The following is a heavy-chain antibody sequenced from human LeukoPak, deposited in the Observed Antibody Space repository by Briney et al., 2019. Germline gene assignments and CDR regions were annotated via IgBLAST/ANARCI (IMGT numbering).Heavy chain of an antibody. CDR2: INHSGST. J-gene: IGHJ5*02. CDR3: ARGKGYCSGGSCHNWLDP. V-gene: IGHV4-34*01. D-gene: IGHD2-15*01. CDR1: GGSFSGYY. Sequence: PSETLSLTCAVYGGSFSGYYWSWIRQPPGKGLEWIGEINHSGSTKYNPSLQSRVTISVDTSKNQFSLKLSSVTAADTAVYYCARGKGYCSGGSCHNWLDPWGQGTLVTVSS.